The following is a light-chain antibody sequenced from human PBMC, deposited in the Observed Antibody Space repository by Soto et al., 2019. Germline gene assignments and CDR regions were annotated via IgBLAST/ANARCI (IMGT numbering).Light chain of an antibody. CDR2: EVT. J-gene: IGLJ1*01. V-gene: IGLV2-14*01. CDR3: SSYTSGTTFVV. Sequence: QSALTQPASVSGSPGQSITISCTGTRSDIGRYNFVSWYQQHPGKAPKLLVYEVTNRPSGVSNRFSGSKSGNTASLTIFGLQTEDEADYYCSSYTSGTTFVVFGTGTKVTVL. CDR1: RSDIGRYNF.